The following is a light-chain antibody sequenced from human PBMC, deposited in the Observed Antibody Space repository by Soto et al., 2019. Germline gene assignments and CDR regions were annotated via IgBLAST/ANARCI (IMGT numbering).Light chain of an antibody. V-gene: IGLV2-14*01. CDR2: EVS. J-gene: IGLJ1*01. Sequence: QSALTQPASVSGSPGKSITISCTGTSSYGCGYNYVSWYQQHPGKAHKLMIYEVSNRPSGVSNRFSGSKSGNTASLTISGLQAEDEADYYCSSYTSSSTYVFGTGTKVTVL. CDR3: SSYTSSSTYV. CDR1: SSYGCGYNY.